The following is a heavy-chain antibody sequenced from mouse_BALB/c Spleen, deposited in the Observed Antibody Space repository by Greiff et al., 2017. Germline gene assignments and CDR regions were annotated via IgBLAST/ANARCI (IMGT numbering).Heavy chain of an antibody. Sequence: EVQLQESGGGLVQPGGSLKLSCAASGFTFSSYGMSWVRQTPDKRLELVATINSNGGSTYYPDSVKGRFTISRDNAKNTLYLQMSSLKSEDTAMYYCARDRDYGPPYWYFDVWGAGTTVTVSS. CDR1: GFTFSSYG. CDR2: INSNGGST. D-gene: IGHD1-2*01. J-gene: IGHJ1*01. V-gene: IGHV5-6-3*01. CDR3: ARDRDYGPPYWYFDV.